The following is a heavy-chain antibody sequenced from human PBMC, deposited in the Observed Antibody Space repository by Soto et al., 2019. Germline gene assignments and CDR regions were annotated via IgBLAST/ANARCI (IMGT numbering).Heavy chain of an antibody. V-gene: IGHV3-9*01. J-gene: IGHJ4*02. CDR2: ISWNSGSI. CDR1: GFTFDDYA. CDR3: AKEEDR. Sequence: DVQLVESGGGLVQPGRSLRLSCAASGFTFDDYAMHWVRQAPGKGLEWVSGISWNSGSIGYADSVKGRFTISRDNAKNSLYLQMNSLRAEDTALYYCAKEEDRWGQGTLVTVSS.